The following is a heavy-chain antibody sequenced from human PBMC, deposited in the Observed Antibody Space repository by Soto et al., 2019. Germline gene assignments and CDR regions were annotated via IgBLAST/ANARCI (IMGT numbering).Heavy chain of an antibody. CDR2: ISWDGGST. Sequence: GGSLRLSCAASGFTFDDYTMHWVRQAPGKGLEWVSLISWDGGSTYYADSVKGRFTISRDNSKNSLYLQMNSLRTEDTALYYCAKDPSGVGAMREWDNYFDYWGQGTLVTVSS. CDR3: AKDPSGVGAMREWDNYFDY. V-gene: IGHV3-43*01. J-gene: IGHJ4*02. CDR1: GFTFDDYT. D-gene: IGHD1-26*01.